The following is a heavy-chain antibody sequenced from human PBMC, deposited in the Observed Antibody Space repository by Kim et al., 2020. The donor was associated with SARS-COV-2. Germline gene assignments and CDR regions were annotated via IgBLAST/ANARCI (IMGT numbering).Heavy chain of an antibody. Sequence: GGSLRLSCAASGFTFSSYSMNWVRQAPGKGLEWVSYISSSSSTIYYADSVKGRFTISRDNAKNSLYLQMNSLRAEDTAVYYCARESTTQIEDYYYGMDVWGQGTTVTVSS. CDR3: ARESTTQIEDYYYGMDV. CDR2: ISSSSSTI. V-gene: IGHV3-48*04. D-gene: IGHD1-26*01. J-gene: IGHJ6*02. CDR1: GFTFSSYS.